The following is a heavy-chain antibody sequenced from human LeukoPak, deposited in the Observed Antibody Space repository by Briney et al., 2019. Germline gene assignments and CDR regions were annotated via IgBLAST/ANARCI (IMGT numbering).Heavy chain of an antibody. V-gene: IGHV3-23*01. CDR1: GFTFSSYA. J-gene: IGHJ4*02. CDR3: AKQGYYYDSSGYYYLDY. D-gene: IGHD3-22*01. Sequence: GGSLRLSCAASGFTFSSYAMRWVRQAPGKGLEWVSAISGSGGSTYYADSVKGRLTISRDNSKNTLYLQMNSLRAEDTAVYYCAKQGYYYDSSGYYYLDYWGQGTLVTVSS. CDR2: ISGSGGST.